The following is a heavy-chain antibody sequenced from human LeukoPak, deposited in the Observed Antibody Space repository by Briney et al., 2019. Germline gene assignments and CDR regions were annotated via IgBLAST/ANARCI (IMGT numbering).Heavy chain of an antibody. CDR3: ARGGWNYVFNY. Sequence: GGSMRLSCAASGFTFNTYEMNWVRQAQGKGLEWLAYIPSSGSTIYYANYVKGRFTISRDNAKNSLYLQMNSLRAEDTAVYYCARGGWNYVFNYWGQGTLVTVSS. CDR2: IPSSGSTI. CDR1: GFTFNTYE. V-gene: IGHV3-48*03. J-gene: IGHJ4*02. D-gene: IGHD1-7*01.